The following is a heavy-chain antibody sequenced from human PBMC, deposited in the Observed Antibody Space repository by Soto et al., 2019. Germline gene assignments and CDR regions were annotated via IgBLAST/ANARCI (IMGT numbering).Heavy chain of an antibody. D-gene: IGHD3-3*01. CDR2: ISGSGGST. CDR3: ARGSSGDDFWSGYYSDCYYGMDV. CDR1: GFTFSSYA. J-gene: IGHJ6*02. V-gene: IGHV3-23*01. Sequence: GGSLRLSCAASGFTFSSYAMSWVRQAPGKGLEWVSAISGSGGSTYYADSVKGRFTISRDNSKNSLYLQMNSLRAEDTAVYYCARGSSGDDFWSGYYSDCYYGMDVWGQGTTVTVSS.